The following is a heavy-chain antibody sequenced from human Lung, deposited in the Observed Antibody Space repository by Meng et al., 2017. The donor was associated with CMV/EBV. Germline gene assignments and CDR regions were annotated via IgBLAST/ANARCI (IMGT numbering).Heavy chain of an antibody. J-gene: IGHJ5*02. V-gene: IGHV2-5*02. Sequence: QITLKESGPTLVKPTQARTLTFTFSGFSLSTSEVGVGWIRQPPGKALEWLAVIYWDDDKRYSPSLKSRLTITKDTSKNQVVLTLTNMDPVDTATYYCALFTGSWFDPWGQGTLVTVSS. CDR1: GFSLSTSEVG. D-gene: IGHD1-14*01. CDR3: ALFTGSWFDP. CDR2: IYWDDDK.